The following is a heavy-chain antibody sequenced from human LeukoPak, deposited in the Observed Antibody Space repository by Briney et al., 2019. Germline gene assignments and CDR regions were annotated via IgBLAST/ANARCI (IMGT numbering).Heavy chain of an antibody. J-gene: IGHJ5*01. Sequence: PGGSLRLSCAASGFAFSRNFMSWVRQAPGKGLEWVSFIYSGGNTHYADSVRGRFTISRDNADNTLYLQMNSLRAEDTALYYCARQQVVGATRWFDSWGQGTLVTVSS. V-gene: IGHV3-53*01. D-gene: IGHD1-26*01. CDR3: ARQQVVGATRWFDS. CDR1: GFAFSRNF. CDR2: IYSGGNT.